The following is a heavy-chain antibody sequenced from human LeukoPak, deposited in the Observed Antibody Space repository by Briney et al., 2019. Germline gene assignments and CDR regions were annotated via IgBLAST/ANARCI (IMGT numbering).Heavy chain of an antibody. CDR2: INPSGGST. Sequence: GASVKVSCKASGYTFTSYYMHWVRQAPGQGLEWMGIINPSGGSTSYAQKFQGRVTMTRDTSTSTVYMELSSLRSEDTAVYYCARDSFAYYDILTGWGAYGMDVWGQGTTDTVSS. V-gene: IGHV1-46*03. J-gene: IGHJ6*02. D-gene: IGHD3-9*01. CDR3: ARDSFAYYDILTGWGAYGMDV. CDR1: GYTFTSYY.